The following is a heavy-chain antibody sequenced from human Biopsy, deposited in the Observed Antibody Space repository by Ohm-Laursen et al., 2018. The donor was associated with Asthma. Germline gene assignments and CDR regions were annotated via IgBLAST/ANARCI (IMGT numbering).Heavy chain of an antibody. CDR1: GFTFSSYA. Sequence: SLRLSCAASGFTFSSYAMSWVRQAPGKGLEWVSAISGSGGSTYYADSVKGRFTISRDNSKNTLYLQMNSLRAEDTAVYHCAKDRDYDILTGPPGFDYWGQGTLVTVSS. D-gene: IGHD3-9*01. CDR2: ISGSGGST. CDR3: AKDRDYDILTGPPGFDY. V-gene: IGHV3-23*01. J-gene: IGHJ4*02.